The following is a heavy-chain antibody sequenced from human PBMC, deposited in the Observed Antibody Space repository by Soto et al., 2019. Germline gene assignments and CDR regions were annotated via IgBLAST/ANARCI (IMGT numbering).Heavy chain of an antibody. CDR1: GFTFTNHW. CDR3: VRDAPDNWFDP. J-gene: IGHJ5*02. CDR2: IDIDGITS. V-gene: IGHV3-74*01. Sequence: EVQVVESGGGVVQPGGSLRLSCAASGFTFTNHWMHWVRQAPGKGLVWVSGIDIDGITSAYADSVKGRFTISRDNAKNTLYLQMNSLRAEDTAVYFCVRDAPDNWFDPWGQGTLVTVSS.